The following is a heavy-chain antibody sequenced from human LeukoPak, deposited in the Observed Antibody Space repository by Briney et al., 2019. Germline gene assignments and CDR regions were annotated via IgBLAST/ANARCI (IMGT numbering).Heavy chain of an antibody. J-gene: IGHJ4*02. CDR1: GGSISSYY. Sequence: SETLSLTCTVPGGSISSYYWSWIRQPPGKGLEWIGYIYYSGSTNYNPSLKSRVTISVDTSKNQFSLKLSSVTAADTAVYYCARDRGDGYNYWGQGTLVTVSS. CDR3: ARDRGDGYNY. V-gene: IGHV4-59*01. CDR2: IYYSGST. D-gene: IGHD5-24*01.